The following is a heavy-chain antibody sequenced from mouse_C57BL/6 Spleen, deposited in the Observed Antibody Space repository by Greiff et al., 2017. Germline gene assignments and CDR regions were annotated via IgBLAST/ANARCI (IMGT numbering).Heavy chain of an antibody. Sequence: EVQLQQSGPELAKPGASVKISCKASGYTFTDYYMNWVKQSHGKSLEWIGDINPNNGGTSYNQKFKGKATLTVAKSSSTAYMELRSLTSEDSAVYYCARSPALYYDYDDSWFAYWGQGTLVTVSA. CDR3: ARSPALYYDYDDSWFAY. CDR1: GYTFTDYY. CDR2: INPNNGGT. J-gene: IGHJ3*01. V-gene: IGHV1-26*01. D-gene: IGHD2-4*01.